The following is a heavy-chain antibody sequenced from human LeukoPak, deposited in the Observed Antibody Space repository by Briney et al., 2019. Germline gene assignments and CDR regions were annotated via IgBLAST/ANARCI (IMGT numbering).Heavy chain of an antibody. CDR2: IYYSGST. CDR1: GGSISSGGYY. CDR3: ARGTTVIVRMRRFDP. D-gene: IGHD3-10*01. V-gene: IGHV4-31*03. Sequence: SQTLSLTCTVSGGSISSGGYYWSWIRQHPGKGLEWIGYIYYSGSTYYNPSLKSRVTISVDTSKNQFSLKLSSVTAADTAVYYCARGTTVIVRMRRFDPWGQGTLVTVSS. J-gene: IGHJ5*02.